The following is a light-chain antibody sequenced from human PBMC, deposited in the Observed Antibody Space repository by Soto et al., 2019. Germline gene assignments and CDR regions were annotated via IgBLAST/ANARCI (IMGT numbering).Light chain of an antibody. CDR1: SSDVGGYNY. V-gene: IGLV2-8*01. J-gene: IGLJ3*02. CDR3: SSYAGSNHFWV. CDR2: EVS. Sequence: QSALTQPPSASGSPGQSVTISCTGTSSDVGGYNYVSWYQQHPGKAPKIMIYEVSKRPSGVTDRFSGSKSGNTASLTVSGLQAEYEADYCGSSYAGSNHFWVFGGGTKLTVL.